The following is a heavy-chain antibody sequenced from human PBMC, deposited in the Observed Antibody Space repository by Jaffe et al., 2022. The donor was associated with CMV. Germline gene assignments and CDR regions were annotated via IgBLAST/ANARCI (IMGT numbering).Heavy chain of an antibody. CDR3: ARGRSASGQRIFDY. J-gene: IGHJ4*02. CDR1: GVSISADY. V-gene: IGHV4-59*01. Sequence: QVQLQESGPGLVKPSETLPLTCTVSGVSISADYWGWIRQPPGKGLEWIAYVSNSGTTTYNPSLKSRVTISVDTSKNQLSLTLSSVTAADTAIYYCARGRSASGQRIFDYWGQGTLVTVSS. CDR2: VSNSGTT. D-gene: IGHD6-25*01.